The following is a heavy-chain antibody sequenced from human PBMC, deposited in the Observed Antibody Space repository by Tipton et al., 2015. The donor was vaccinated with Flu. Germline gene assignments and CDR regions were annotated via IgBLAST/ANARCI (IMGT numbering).Heavy chain of an antibody. D-gene: IGHD3-3*01. V-gene: IGHV1-18*01. CDR2: ISAYNYKT. Sequence: QSGPEVKKPGASVKVSCKASGYTFTSYGISWVRQAPGQGLEWMGWISAYNYKTNYAQKLQGRVTMTADPATSTAYMEVRNLRSDDTAVYYCARDLEPGLKYDDAFDIWGQGTMVTVSS. J-gene: IGHJ3*02. CDR3: ARDLEPGLKYDDAFDI. CDR1: GYTFTSYG.